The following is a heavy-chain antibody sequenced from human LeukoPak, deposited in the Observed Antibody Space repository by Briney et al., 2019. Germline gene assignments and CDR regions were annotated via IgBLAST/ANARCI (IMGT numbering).Heavy chain of an antibody. V-gene: IGHV4-31*03. CDR2: IYYSGST. D-gene: IGHD4-17*01. J-gene: IGHJ4*02. CDR1: GGSISSGGYY. CDR3: ASLGDYVSDY. Sequence: SETLSLTCTVSGGSISSGGYYWGWIRQHPGKGLEWIGYIYYSGSTYYNPSLKSRVTISVDTSKNQFSLKLSSVTAADTAVYYCASLGDYVSDYWGQGTLVTVSS.